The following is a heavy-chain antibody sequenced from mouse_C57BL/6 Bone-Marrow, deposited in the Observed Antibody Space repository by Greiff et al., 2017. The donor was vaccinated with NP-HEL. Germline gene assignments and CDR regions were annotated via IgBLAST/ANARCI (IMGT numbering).Heavy chain of an antibody. Sequence: VQLQQSGTVLARPGASVKMSCKTSGYTFTSYWMHWVKQRPGQGLEWIGAIYPGNSDTSYNQKFKGKAKLTAVTSASTAYMELSSLTNEDSAVYYCTRVYYYGSSYLWYFDVWGTGTTVTVSS. D-gene: IGHD1-1*01. CDR2: IYPGNSDT. CDR3: TRVYYYGSSYLWYFDV. V-gene: IGHV1-5*01. CDR1: GYTFTSYW. J-gene: IGHJ1*03.